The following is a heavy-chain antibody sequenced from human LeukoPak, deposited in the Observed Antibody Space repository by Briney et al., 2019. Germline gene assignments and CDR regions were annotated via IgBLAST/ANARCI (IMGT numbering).Heavy chain of an antibody. CDR2: IGSSSSTI. J-gene: IGHJ4*02. Sequence: GGSLRLSCAASGFTFSSYSMNWVRQAPGKGLECVSYIGSSSSTIYYADSVKGRFTISRDNAKNSLYLQMNSLRAEDTAVYYCARPRGCGTSRCNNFDYWGQGTLVTVSS. D-gene: IGHD2-21*01. CDR1: GFTFSSYS. CDR3: ARPRGCGTSRCNNFDY. V-gene: IGHV3-48*04.